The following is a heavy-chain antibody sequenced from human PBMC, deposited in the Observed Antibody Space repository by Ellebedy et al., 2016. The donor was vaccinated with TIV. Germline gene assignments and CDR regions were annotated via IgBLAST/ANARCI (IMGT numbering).Heavy chain of an antibody. CDR1: GCTFTRYW. CDR3: ARGLGEESDWFVP. Sequence: GESLKISCKDSGCTFTRYWIGWVRQMPGKGLEWMGFIYPGYYDTRYSPSFQGQVTISVDKSNSTAFLQWISLKASDTAMYYCARGLGEESDWFVPWGQGTLVIVSS. J-gene: IGHJ5*02. V-gene: IGHV5-51*01. CDR2: IYPGYYDT. D-gene: IGHD3-16*01.